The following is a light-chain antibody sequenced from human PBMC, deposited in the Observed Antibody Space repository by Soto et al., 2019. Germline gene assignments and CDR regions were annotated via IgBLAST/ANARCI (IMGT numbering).Light chain of an antibody. CDR1: QTINSY. CDR2: AAS. J-gene: IGKJ4*01. CDR3: QQFCSDPCT. Sequence: DSQMTLSPSSLSASVGDRVTITCRASQTINSYLNWYQQTPGKAPKLLIYAASSLQSGVPSRFSGIESGTDFTLTISRLEPEDSAAYYCQQFCSDPCTFGRGTKVDIK. V-gene: IGKV1-39*01.